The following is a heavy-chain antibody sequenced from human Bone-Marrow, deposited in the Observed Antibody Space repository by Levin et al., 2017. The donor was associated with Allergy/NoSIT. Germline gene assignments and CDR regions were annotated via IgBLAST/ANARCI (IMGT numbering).Heavy chain of an antibody. CDR2: IYYSGST. J-gene: IGHJ4*02. V-gene: IGHV4-39*01. Sequence: SETLSLTCTVSGGSISSSSYYWGWIRQPPGKGLEWIGSIYYSGSTYYNPSLKSRVTISVDTSKNQFSLKLSSVTAADTAVYYCARPQAPYYYGSGSYSFDYWGQGTLVTVSS. CDR1: GGSISSSSYY. CDR3: ARPQAPYYYGSGSYSFDY. D-gene: IGHD3-10*01.